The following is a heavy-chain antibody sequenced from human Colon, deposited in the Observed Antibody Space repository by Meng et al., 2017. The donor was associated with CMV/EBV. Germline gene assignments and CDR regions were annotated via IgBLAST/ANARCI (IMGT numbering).Heavy chain of an antibody. CDR3: AKDGRVFGVVSFDY. CDR2: ICYTGNS. D-gene: IGHD3-3*01. J-gene: IGHJ4*02. CDR1: GVSISTRNYC. Sequence: SETLSLTCGVSGVSISTRNYCWGWIRQPPGKGLEWIGTICYTGNSYDNPSLKSRAIISADTSRNQFSLRLSSVTAEDTAVYYCAKDGRVFGVVSFDYWGQGMQVTVSS. V-gene: IGHV4-39*07.